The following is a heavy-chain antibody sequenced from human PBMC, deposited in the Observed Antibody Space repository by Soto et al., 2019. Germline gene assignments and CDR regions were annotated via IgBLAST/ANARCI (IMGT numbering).Heavy chain of an antibody. Sequence: QVQLVESGGGVVQPGRSLRLSCAASGFTFSSYGMHWVRQAPGKGLEWVAVIWYDGSNKYYADSVKGRFTISRDNSKNMLYLQMNSLRAEDTAVYYCARDIFPVGRTNWFDPWGQGTLVTVSS. V-gene: IGHV3-33*01. J-gene: IGHJ5*02. D-gene: IGHD1-26*01. CDR1: GFTFSSYG. CDR2: IWYDGSNK. CDR3: ARDIFPVGRTNWFDP.